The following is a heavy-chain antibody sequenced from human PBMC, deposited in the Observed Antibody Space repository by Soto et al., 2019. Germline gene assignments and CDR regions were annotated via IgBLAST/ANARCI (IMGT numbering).Heavy chain of an antibody. CDR3: ARDRVWDYYDSSGYYAFDI. Sequence: SETLSLTCTVSGGSISSGGYYWSWIRQHPGKGLEWIGYIYYSGSTYYNPSLKSRVTISVDTSKNQFSLKLSSVTAADTAVYYCARDRVWDYYDSSGYYAFDIWGQGTMVTVSS. CDR1: GGSISSGGYY. CDR2: IYYSGST. D-gene: IGHD3-22*01. J-gene: IGHJ3*02. V-gene: IGHV4-31*03.